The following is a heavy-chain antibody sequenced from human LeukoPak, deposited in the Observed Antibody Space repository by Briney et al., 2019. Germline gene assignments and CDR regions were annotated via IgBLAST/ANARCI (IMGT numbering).Heavy chain of an antibody. CDR1: GYTFTSYG. CDR2: ISAYNGNT. CDR3: ARAIIPNLYYYDSSGYYYFDY. Sequence: ASVKVSCKASGYTFTSYGITWVRQAPGQGLEWVGWISAYNGNTNYAQKLQGRVTMTTDTSTSTAYMELRSLRSDDTAVYYCARAIIPNLYYYDSSGYYYFDYWGQGTLVTVSS. V-gene: IGHV1-18*04. J-gene: IGHJ4*02. D-gene: IGHD3-22*01.